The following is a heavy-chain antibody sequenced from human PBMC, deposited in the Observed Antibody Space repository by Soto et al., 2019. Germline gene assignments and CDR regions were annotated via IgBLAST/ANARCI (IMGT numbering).Heavy chain of an antibody. J-gene: IGHJ5*02. CDR1: GGSISSGDYY. V-gene: IGHV4-30-4*01. CDR2: IYYSGST. Sequence: SETLSLTCTVSGGSISSGDYYWSWIRQPPGKGLEWIGYIYYSGSTYYNPSLKSRVTISVDTSKNQFSLKLSSVTAADTAVYYCARDEEYNWLDPWGQGTLVTVSS. CDR3: ARDEEYNWLDP.